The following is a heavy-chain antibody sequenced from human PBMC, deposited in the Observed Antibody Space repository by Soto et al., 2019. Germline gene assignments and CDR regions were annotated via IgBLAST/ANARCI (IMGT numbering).Heavy chain of an antibody. CDR1: GGSVSIGDYL. Sequence: PSETLSLTCTVFGGSVSIGDYLWSWIRQRPGKGLEWIGYIHDSGNTYYNPSLKSRVTISLDTSKNQFSLKVTSMTAADTAVYFCARARGGASGDYASLFDRWGQGNAVTVSS. CDR2: IHDSGNT. V-gene: IGHV4-30-4*01. CDR3: ARARGGASGDYASLFDR. J-gene: IGHJ5*02. D-gene: IGHD4-17*01.